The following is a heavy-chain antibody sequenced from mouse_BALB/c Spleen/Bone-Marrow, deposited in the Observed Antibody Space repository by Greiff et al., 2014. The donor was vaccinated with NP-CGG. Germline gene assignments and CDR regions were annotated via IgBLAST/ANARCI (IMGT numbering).Heavy chain of an antibody. CDR2: IDPANGNT. CDR1: GFNIKDTY. V-gene: IGHV14-3*02. CDR3: ARYYYGSSYFDY. D-gene: IGHD1-1*01. Sequence: VQLQQSGAELVKPGASVKLSCTASGFNIKDTYMHWVKQRPEQGLEWIGRIDPANGNTKYDPKFQGKATITADTSSNTAYLQLSSLTSEDTDVYYCARYYYGSSYFDYWGQGTTLTVS. J-gene: IGHJ2*01.